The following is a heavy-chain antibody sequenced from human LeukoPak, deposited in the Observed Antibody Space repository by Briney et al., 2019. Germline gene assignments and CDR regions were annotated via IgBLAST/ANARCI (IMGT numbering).Heavy chain of an antibody. Sequence: GASLEISCKGAGYIFTSYWIGWVRQMRGKGLEWMGIIYPGDSDTRYSPSFQGHVTISADKSISTAYLQWSSLKASDTAMYYCARLGSGSYYPERYGMDVWGKGTTVTVSS. CDR1: GYIFTSYW. J-gene: IGHJ6*04. CDR3: ARLGSGSYYPERYGMDV. V-gene: IGHV5-51*01. D-gene: IGHD3-10*01. CDR2: IYPGDSDT.